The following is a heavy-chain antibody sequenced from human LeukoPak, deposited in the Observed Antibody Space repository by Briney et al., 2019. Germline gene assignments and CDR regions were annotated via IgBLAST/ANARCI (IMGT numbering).Heavy chain of an antibody. CDR1: GFTFSDYW. D-gene: IGHD3-10*01. V-gene: IGHV3-7*01. CDR2: IKEDGSDK. J-gene: IGHJ4*02. CDR3: ARGVVGPNYYGSGSSVN. Sequence: PGGSLRLSCAVSGFTFSDYWMTWVRQAPGRGLEWVANIKEDGSDKQYVDSVQGRFTISRDNAENSLYLQMNSLRAEDTAVYYCARGVVGPNYYGSGSSVNWGQGTLVTVSS.